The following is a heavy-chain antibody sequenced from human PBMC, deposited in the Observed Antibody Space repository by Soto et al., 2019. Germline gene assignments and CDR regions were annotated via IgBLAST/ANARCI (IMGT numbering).Heavy chain of an antibody. D-gene: IGHD2-2*01. CDR3: ARLSGYCSSTSCSTNWFDP. J-gene: IGHJ5*02. V-gene: IGHV1-69*06. CDR2: IIPIFGTA. CDR1: GGTFSSYA. Sequence: QVQLVQSGAEVKKPGSSVKVSCKASGGTFSSYAISWVRQAPGQGLEWMGGIIPIFGTANYAQKFQGRATITADKSTSTAYMELSSLRSEDTAVYYCARLSGYCSSTSCSTNWFDPWGQGTLVTVSS.